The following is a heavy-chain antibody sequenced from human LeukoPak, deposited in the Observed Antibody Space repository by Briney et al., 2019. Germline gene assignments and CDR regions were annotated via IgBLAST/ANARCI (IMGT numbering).Heavy chain of an antibody. D-gene: IGHD3-22*01. Sequence: ASVKVSCKASGYTFTTYGISWVRQASGQGLEWMGWINPNSGGTNYAQKFQGRVTMTRDTSISTAYMELSRLRSDDTAVYYCASLGDYYDSSGLNYFDYWGQGTLVTVSS. CDR1: GYTFTTYG. CDR3: ASLGDYYDSSGLNYFDY. CDR2: INPNSGGT. J-gene: IGHJ4*02. V-gene: IGHV1-2*02.